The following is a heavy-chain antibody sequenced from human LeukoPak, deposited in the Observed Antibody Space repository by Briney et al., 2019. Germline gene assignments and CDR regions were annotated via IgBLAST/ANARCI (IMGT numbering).Heavy chain of an antibody. CDR3: ARLDSGTYSPIDY. D-gene: IGHD3-10*01. CDR2: IYYSGST. J-gene: IGHJ4*02. Sequence: PSETLSLTCTVSGGSISSSSYYWGWIRQPPGKGLEWIGSIYYSGSTYYNPSLQSRVTISADTSKNQLSLKLSSVTAADTAVYYCARLDSGTYSPIDYWGQGTLVTVSS. V-gene: IGHV4-39*01. CDR1: GGSISSSSYY.